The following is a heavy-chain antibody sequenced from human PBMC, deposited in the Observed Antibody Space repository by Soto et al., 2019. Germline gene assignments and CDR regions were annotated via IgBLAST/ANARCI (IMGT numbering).Heavy chain of an antibody. Sequence: QVQLQESGPGLVKPSGTLSLTCAASGGSISTSNWWAWVRQSPGQGLEWLGEVYHSGDTNYNPALQSRVNVSVDYPKNQFSVNLTSVTAADTAVYFCARSRYFDWLPRDSWGQGTLVTVSS. CDR3: ARSRYFDWLPRDS. V-gene: IGHV4-4*02. CDR1: GGSISTSNW. D-gene: IGHD3-9*01. J-gene: IGHJ4*02. CDR2: VYHSGDT.